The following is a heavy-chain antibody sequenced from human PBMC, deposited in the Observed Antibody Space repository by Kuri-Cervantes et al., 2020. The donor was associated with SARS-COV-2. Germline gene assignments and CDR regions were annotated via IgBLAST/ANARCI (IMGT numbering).Heavy chain of an antibody. D-gene: IGHD3-3*01. CDR1: GYSFTSYW. CDR2: IDPSDSYT. Sequence: GGSLRLSCKGSGYSFTSYWISWVRQMPGKGLEWMGRIDPSDSYTNYSPSFQGHVTISADKSISTAYLQWSSLKASGTAMYYCASTVAFWSGYYDYWGQGTLVTVSS. J-gene: IGHJ4*02. V-gene: IGHV5-10-1*01. CDR3: ASTVAFWSGYYDY.